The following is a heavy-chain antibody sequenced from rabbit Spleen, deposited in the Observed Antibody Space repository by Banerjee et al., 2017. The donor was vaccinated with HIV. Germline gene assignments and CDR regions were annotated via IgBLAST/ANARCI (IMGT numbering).Heavy chain of an antibody. D-gene: IGHD1-1*01. J-gene: IGHJ6*01. CDR2: IYSAIDGVT. CDR1: GVSFSSSSY. Sequence: QEQLVESGGGLVKPEGSLKLSCTASGVSFSSSSYMCWVRQAPGKGLEWIACIYSAIDGVTHYATWAKGRFTISKTSSTTVTLQMTSLTAADTATYFCARDTSSSFSSYGMDLWGPGTLVTVS. V-gene: IGHV1S45*01. CDR3: ARDTSSSFSSYGMDL.